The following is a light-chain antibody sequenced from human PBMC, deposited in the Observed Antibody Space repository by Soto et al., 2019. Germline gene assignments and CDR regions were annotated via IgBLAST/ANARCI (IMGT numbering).Light chain of an antibody. CDR2: GAS. CDR3: YQLGSSPPAFT. J-gene: IGKJ2*01. CDR1: QSVSTRY. V-gene: IGKV3-20*01. Sequence: ESMLTQSPGTLSLSPGERATLSCRASQSVSTRYLAWYQQKPGQAPRLLIYGASIRATGIPDRFSGSGSGTDITLTISRLEPEDFEVEYCYQLGSSPPAFTFGQGTKLEI.